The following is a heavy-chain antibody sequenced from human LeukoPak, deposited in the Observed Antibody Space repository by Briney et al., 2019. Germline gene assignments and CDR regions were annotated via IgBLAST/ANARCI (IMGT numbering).Heavy chain of an antibody. Sequence: GGSLRLSCAASGFTFSSYAMSWVRQAPGTGLEWVSAISGSGGSTYYADSVKGRFTISRDNSKNTLYLQMNSLRAEDTAVYYCAKSTIFGVVIVGRSYYMDVWGKGTTVTVSS. CDR3: AKSTIFGVVIVGRSYYMDV. V-gene: IGHV3-23*01. J-gene: IGHJ6*03. CDR2: ISGSGGST. D-gene: IGHD3-3*01. CDR1: GFTFSSYA.